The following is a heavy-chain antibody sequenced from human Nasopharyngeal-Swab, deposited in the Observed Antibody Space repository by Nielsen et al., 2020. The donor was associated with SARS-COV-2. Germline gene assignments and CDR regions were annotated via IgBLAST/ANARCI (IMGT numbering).Heavy chain of an antibody. D-gene: IGHD3-22*01. CDR3: AKGLHYDSSGEYYYYYMDV. CDR1: GFTFSSYG. CDR2: ISYDGSNK. V-gene: IGHV3-30*18. J-gene: IGHJ6*03. Sequence: GGSLRLSCAAPGFTFSSYGMHWVRQAPGKGLEWVAVISYDGSNKYYADSVKGRFTISRDNSKNTLYLQMNSLRAEDTAVYYCAKGLHYDSSGEYYYYYMDVWGKGTTVTVSS.